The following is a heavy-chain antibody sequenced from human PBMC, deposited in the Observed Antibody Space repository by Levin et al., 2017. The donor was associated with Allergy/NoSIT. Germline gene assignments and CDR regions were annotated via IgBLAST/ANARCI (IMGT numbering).Heavy chain of an antibody. D-gene: IGHD3-10*01. CDR2: ISSDTTTI. CDR3: VRGGPYGSASLDY. Sequence: GGSLRLSCAASGFAFSTYRINWVRQAPGKGLEWISYISSDTTTIHYADSVKGRFTISRDTAKNSAYLQMNSLRDEDTAVYYCVRGGPYGSASLDYWGQGTLVTVSS. V-gene: IGHV3-48*02. J-gene: IGHJ4*02. CDR1: GFAFSTYR.